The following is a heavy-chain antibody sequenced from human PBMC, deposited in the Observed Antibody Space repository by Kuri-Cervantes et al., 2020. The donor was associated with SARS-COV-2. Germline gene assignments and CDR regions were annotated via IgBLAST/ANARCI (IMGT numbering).Heavy chain of an antibody. V-gene: IGHV3-53*01. J-gene: IGHJ3*02. CDR3: ARRESWKGDFDI. CDR1: GFTVSSNY. Sequence: GGSLRLSCAASGFTVSSNYMSWVGQAPGKGLEWVSVIYSGGGTYYADSVKGRFTISRDNYKNTLYLQMNSLRAEDTAVYYCARRESWKGDFDIWGQGTMVTVSS. CDR2: IYSGGGT. D-gene: IGHD1-1*01.